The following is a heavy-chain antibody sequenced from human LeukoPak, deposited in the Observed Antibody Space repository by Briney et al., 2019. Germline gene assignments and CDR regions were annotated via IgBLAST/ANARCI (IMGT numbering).Heavy chain of an antibody. Sequence: GGSPRLSCAASGFTFSSYGMHWVRQAPGKGLEWVAVISYDGSNKYYADSVKGRFTISRDNSKNMLYLQMNSLRAADTAVYYCAKGGGGGYDPFDYWGQGTLVTVSS. CDR2: ISYDGSNK. J-gene: IGHJ4*02. CDR1: GFTFSSYG. D-gene: IGHD5-12*01. V-gene: IGHV3-30*18. CDR3: AKGGGGGYDPFDY.